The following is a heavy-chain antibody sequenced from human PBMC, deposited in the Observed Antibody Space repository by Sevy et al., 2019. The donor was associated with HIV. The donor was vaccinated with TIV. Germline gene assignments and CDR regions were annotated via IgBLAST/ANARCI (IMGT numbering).Heavy chain of an antibody. J-gene: IGHJ6*02. D-gene: IGHD3-10*01. Sequence: GGSLRLSCAGSGFTFSHAWMTWVRQAPGKGLEWVGRIKSKTAGGTTDYSAPVKGRFTISRDDSETTMYLQMNSLKTEDTAVYYCTNEVSGDLSYGMDVWGQGTTVTVSS. CDR3: TNEVSGDLSYGMDV. V-gene: IGHV3-15*05. CDR1: GFTFSHAW. CDR2: IKSKTAGGTT.